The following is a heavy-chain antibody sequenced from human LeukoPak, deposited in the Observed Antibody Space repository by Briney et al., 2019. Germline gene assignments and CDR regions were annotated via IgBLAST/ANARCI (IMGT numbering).Heavy chain of an antibody. CDR1: GFTFDDYA. D-gene: IGHD3-3*01. J-gene: IGHJ3*02. Sequence: GESLRLSCAASGFTFDDYAMHWVRQAPGKGLEWVSLISGDGGSTYYADSVKGRFTISRDNSKNSLYLQMNSLRTEDTALYYCAKVTIFGWGNAFDIWGQGTMVTVSS. CDR2: ISGDGGST. V-gene: IGHV3-43*02. CDR3: AKVTIFGWGNAFDI.